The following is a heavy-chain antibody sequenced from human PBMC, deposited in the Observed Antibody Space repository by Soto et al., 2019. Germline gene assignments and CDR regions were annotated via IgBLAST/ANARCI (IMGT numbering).Heavy chain of an antibody. D-gene: IGHD2-15*01. Sequence: SETLSLTCTVSGGSISSSSYYWGWIRQPPGKGLEWIGSIYYSGSTYYNPSLKSRVTISVDTSKNKFSLKLSSVTAADTAVYYCARPQGYCSGGSCYQAGYNWFDPWGQGTLVTVSS. CDR2: IYYSGST. CDR3: ARPQGYCSGGSCYQAGYNWFDP. CDR1: GGSISSSSYY. J-gene: IGHJ5*02. V-gene: IGHV4-39*01.